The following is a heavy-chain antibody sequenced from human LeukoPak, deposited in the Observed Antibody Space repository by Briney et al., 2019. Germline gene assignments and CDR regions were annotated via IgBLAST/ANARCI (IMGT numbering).Heavy chain of an antibody. CDR2: IYPGDSDT. V-gene: IGHV5-51*01. D-gene: IGHD5-18*01. CDR3: ARPSGRGYSYGSAVDY. J-gene: IGHJ4*02. Sequence: GESLKISCKGSGYSFTSYWIGWVRQMPGKGLEWMGIIYPGDSDTRHSPSFQGQVTISADKSISTAYLQWSSLKASDTAMYYCARPSGRGYSYGSAVDYWGQGTLVTVSS. CDR1: GYSFTSYW.